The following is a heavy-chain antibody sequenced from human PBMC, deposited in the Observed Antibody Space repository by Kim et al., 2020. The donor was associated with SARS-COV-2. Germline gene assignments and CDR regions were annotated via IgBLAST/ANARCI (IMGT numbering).Heavy chain of an antibody. V-gene: IGHV4-59*08. CDR1: GGSISSYY. Sequence: SETLSLTCTVSGGSISSYYWSWIRQPPGKGLEWIGYIYYSGSTNYNPSLKSRVTISVDTSKNQFSLKLSSVTAADTAVYYCARLFAYYDILTGYYEDAFDIWGQGTMVTVSS. D-gene: IGHD3-9*01. CDR2: IYYSGST. J-gene: IGHJ3*02. CDR3: ARLFAYYDILTGYYEDAFDI.